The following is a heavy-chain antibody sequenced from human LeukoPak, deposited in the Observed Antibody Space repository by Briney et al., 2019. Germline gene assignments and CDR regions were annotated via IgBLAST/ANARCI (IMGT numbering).Heavy chain of an antibody. CDR1: GGSISSYY. CDR3: ASVYSSRTYWFDP. CDR2: IYYSGST. D-gene: IGHD6-13*01. V-gene: IGHV4-59*01. Sequence: SETLSLTCTVSGGSISSYYWSWIRQPPGKGLEWIGYIYYSGSTNYNPSLKSRVTISVDTSKNQLSLKLTSVTAADTAVYYCASVYSSRTYWFDPWGQGTLVTVSS. J-gene: IGHJ5*02.